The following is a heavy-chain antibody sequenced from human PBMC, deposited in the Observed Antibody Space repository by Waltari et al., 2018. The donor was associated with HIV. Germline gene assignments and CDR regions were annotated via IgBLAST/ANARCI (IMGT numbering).Heavy chain of an antibody. J-gene: IGHJ5*02. D-gene: IGHD6-19*01. V-gene: IGHV4-59*01. CDR3: ARDFSSVSSTRGGWSDP. Sequence: QVQLQESGPGLVKPSETLSLTCSVSGASIRSYYWTWIRQPPGKGLEWIGYIFYTGITNYNPSFKSRVTISADTSKNQFSLKLSSVTAADTAMYYCARDFSSVSSTRGGWSDPWGQGTLVTVSS. CDR2: IFYTGIT. CDR1: GASIRSYY.